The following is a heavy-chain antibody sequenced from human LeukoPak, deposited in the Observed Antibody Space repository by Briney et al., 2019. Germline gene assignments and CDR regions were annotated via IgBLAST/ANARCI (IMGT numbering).Heavy chain of an antibody. J-gene: IGHJ5*02. Sequence: PSETLSLTCTVSSYSINSGYYWGWIRQPPGKGLEWIGNIYRSGSTYYNPSLESRVTISVDTSKNQFSLKLSSVTAADTAVYYCARHRIPPYSSSWYWFDPWGQGTLVTVSS. D-gene: IGHD6-13*01. V-gene: IGHV4-38-2*02. CDR2: IYRSGST. CDR1: SYSINSGYY. CDR3: ARHRIPPYSSSWYWFDP.